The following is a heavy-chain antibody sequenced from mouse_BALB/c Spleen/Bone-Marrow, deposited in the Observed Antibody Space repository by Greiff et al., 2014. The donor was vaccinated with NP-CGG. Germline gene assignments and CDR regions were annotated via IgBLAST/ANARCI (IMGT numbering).Heavy chain of an antibody. CDR2: IYPGDGDT. J-gene: IGHJ2*01. Sequence: VQLQESGAELVRPGSSVKISCKASGYAFSVYWMNWVKQRPGQGLEWIGQIYPGDGDTNYNGKFKGRATLTADKSSNTAYMQLSSLTSVDSAVYFCARGGISVDCWGQGTTLTVSS. CDR1: GYAFSVYW. CDR3: ARGGISVDC. V-gene: IGHV1-80*01.